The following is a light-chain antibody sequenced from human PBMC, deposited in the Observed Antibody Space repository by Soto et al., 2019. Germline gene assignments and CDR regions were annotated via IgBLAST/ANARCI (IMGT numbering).Light chain of an antibody. Sequence: QSVLTQPPSASGTPGQRVTISCSGSSSNIGSNTVNWYQQLPGTAPKLLIYSNNQRPSGVPDRFSGSKSGTSASLAISGLQSEDEAEYFCVSFTHTSTHVFGTGNKVTVL. CDR1: SSNIGSNT. V-gene: IGLV1-44*01. CDR3: VSFTHTSTHV. CDR2: SNN. J-gene: IGLJ1*01.